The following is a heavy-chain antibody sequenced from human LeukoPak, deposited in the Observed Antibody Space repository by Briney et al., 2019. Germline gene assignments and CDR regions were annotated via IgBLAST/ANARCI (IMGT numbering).Heavy chain of an antibody. D-gene: IGHD3-16*02. CDR2: INPSGGST. V-gene: IGHV1-46*01. CDR3: ARALWGSYRYTSDY. CDR1: GYTFTSYG. J-gene: IGHJ4*02. Sequence: GASVKVSCKASGYTFTSYGISWVRQAPGQGLEWMGIINPSGGSTGYAQKFQDRVTMSRDASTSTVYMELSSLRSEDTAVYYCARALWGSYRYTSDYWGQGTLVTVSS.